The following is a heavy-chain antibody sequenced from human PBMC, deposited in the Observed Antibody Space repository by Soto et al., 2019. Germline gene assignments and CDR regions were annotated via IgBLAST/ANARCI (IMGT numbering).Heavy chain of an antibody. V-gene: IGHV4-34*01. Sequence: SQTMSLTCAVDGGNCIGYYWSWIRKPPGKGLEWIGEINHSGSTNYNPSLKSRVTISVDTSKNQFSLKLSSVTAADTAVYYCARGGSGWYKGHAFDIWGQGTMVTVSS. J-gene: IGHJ3*02. CDR1: GGNCIGYY. D-gene: IGHD6-19*01. CDR3: ARGGSGWYKGHAFDI. CDR2: INHSGST.